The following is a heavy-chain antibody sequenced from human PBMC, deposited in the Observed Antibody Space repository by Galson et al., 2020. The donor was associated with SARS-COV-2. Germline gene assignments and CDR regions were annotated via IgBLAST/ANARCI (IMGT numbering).Heavy chain of an antibody. D-gene: IGHD3-3*01. V-gene: IGHV2-5*01. CDR2: IYWNDDK. Sequence: ESGPTLVKPTQTLTLTCTFSGFSLSTSGVGVGWIRQPPGKALEWLALIYWNDDKRYSPSLKSRLTITKDTSKNQVVLTMTNMDPVDTATYYCAHTDYDFWSGYYIGWGQGTLVTVSS. CDR3: AHTDYDFWSGYYIG. CDR1: GFSLSTSGVG. J-gene: IGHJ4*02.